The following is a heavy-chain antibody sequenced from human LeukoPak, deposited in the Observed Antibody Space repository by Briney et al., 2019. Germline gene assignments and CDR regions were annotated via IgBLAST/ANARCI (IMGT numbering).Heavy chain of an antibody. CDR1: GFTFDDYG. Sequence: GGSLRLSCAASGFTFDDYGMTWVRQAPGKGLELVSGVNWNGGNTGYADSVKGRFTISRDNAQNSLYLQMNSLRADDTALYYCARVASNYDFDYWGQGTLVTVSS. V-gene: IGHV3-20*04. J-gene: IGHJ4*02. CDR2: VNWNGGNT. D-gene: IGHD4-11*01. CDR3: ARVASNYDFDY.